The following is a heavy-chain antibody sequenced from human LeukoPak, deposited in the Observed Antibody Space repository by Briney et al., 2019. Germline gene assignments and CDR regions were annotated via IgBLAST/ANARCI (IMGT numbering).Heavy chain of an antibody. CDR1: GFTFDDYG. Sequence: PGGSLRLSCAASGFTFDDYGMSWVRQAPGKGLVWVSRIYTDESSTNYADSVKGRFTISRDNAKNTLYLQMNSLRAEDTAVYYCARDYYGSGSYSWFDPWGQGTLVTVSS. J-gene: IGHJ5*02. D-gene: IGHD3-10*01. CDR2: IYTDESST. CDR3: ARDYYGSGSYSWFDP. V-gene: IGHV3-74*01.